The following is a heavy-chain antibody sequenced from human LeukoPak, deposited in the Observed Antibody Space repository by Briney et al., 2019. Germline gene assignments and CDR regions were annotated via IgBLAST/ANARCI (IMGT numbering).Heavy chain of an antibody. J-gene: IGHJ4*02. V-gene: IGHV4-34*01. CDR1: GGSFSGYY. CDR2: MSHSGST. Sequence: PSETLSLTCAVYGGSFSGYYWTWTRQPPGKGLEWIGEMSHSGSTNYNPSFKSRVTISVDTSKNQFSLKLTSVTAADTAVYYCMQSGGTGNFNFWGQGTPVTVSS. CDR3: MQSGGTGNFNF. D-gene: IGHD3/OR15-3a*01.